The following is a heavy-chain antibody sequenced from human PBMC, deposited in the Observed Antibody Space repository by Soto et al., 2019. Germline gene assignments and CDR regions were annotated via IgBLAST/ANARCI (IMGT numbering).Heavy chain of an antibody. D-gene: IGHD3-10*01. Sequence: PGGSLRLSCAASGFTFSSYGMHWVRQAPGKGLEWVAVISYDGSNKYYADSVKGRFTISRDNSKNTLYLQMNSLRAEDTAVYYCAKDWGLLWFGELFGFFDFWGQGTLVIVSS. V-gene: IGHV3-30*18. CDR3: AKDWGLLWFGELFGFFDF. CDR1: GFTFSSYG. J-gene: IGHJ4*02. CDR2: ISYDGSNK.